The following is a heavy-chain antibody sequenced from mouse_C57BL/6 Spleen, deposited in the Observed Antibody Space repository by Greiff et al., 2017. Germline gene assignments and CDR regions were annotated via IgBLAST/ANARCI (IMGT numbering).Heavy chain of an antibody. CDR2: IYPGSGNT. V-gene: IGHV1-76*01. CDR3: ARNYYGSSYAGYFDY. Sequence: QVQLQQSGAELVRPGASVKLSCKASGYTFTDYYINWVKQRPGQGLEWIARIYPGSGNTYYNEKFKGKATLTAEKSSSTAYMQLSSLTSEDSAVYFCARNYYGSSYAGYFDYWGQGTTRTVSS. D-gene: IGHD1-1*01. J-gene: IGHJ2*01. CDR1: GYTFTDYY.